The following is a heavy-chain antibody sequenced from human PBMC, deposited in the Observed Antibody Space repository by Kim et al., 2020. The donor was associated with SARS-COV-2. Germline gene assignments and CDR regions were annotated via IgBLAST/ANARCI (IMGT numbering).Heavy chain of an antibody. CDR3: ARGRQTLGP. V-gene: IGHV3-7*03. CDR2: IKQDESEK. D-gene: IGHD1-26*01. Sequence: GGSLRLSCAASGFTFSSYWTSWVLQAPGKGLEWVANIKQDESEKNYVDSVKGRFTISRDNAKNSLFLQMNSLRAEDTAVYYCARGRQTLGPWGQGTLVTVSS. CDR1: GFTFSSYW. J-gene: IGHJ5*02.